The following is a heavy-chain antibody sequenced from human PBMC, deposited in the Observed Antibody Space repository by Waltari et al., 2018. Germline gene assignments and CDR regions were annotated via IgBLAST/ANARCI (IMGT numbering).Heavy chain of an antibody. D-gene: IGHD3-3*01. Sequence: QVQLQESGPGLVKPSETLSLTCTVSGGSISSYYWSWIRQPPGKGLEWIGYIYYSGSTNYNPSLKSRVTISVDTSKNQFSLKLSSVTAADTAVYYCARHTIFGVVPDVWGKGTTVTISS. CDR2: IYYSGST. J-gene: IGHJ6*04. V-gene: IGHV4-59*08. CDR3: ARHTIFGVVPDV. CDR1: GGSISSYY.